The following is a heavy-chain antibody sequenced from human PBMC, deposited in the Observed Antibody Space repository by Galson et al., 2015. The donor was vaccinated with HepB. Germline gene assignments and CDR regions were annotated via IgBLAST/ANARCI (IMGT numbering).Heavy chain of an antibody. V-gene: IGHV3-64D*06. D-gene: IGHD2/OR15-2a*01. CDR1: GFTFNIYT. CDR2: ITSNGDST. J-gene: IGHJ4*02. Sequence: SLRLSCAASGFTFNIYTMHWVRQAPGKGLDYVSTITSNGDSTYYADSVNHRFTVSRDNSDSTLYLQMSNLRAEDTAVYYCVRDPHFENYFDYWVQGTLVTVSS. CDR3: VRDPHFENYFDY.